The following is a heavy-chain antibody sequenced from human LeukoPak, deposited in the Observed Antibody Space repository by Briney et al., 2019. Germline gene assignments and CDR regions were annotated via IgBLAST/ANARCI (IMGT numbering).Heavy chain of an antibody. J-gene: IGHJ1*01. D-gene: IGHD6-19*01. CDR3: ARAQYGSGWNRFQH. CDR2: INPNSGGT. Sequence: GASVKVSCKASEYTFIGYYLHWVRQAPGQGLEWMGWINPNSGGTNHAQKFQGRVTMTRDTSISTAYMELSRLRSDDTAVYYCARAQYGSGWNRFQHWGQGTLVTVSS. CDR1: EYTFIGYY. V-gene: IGHV1-2*02.